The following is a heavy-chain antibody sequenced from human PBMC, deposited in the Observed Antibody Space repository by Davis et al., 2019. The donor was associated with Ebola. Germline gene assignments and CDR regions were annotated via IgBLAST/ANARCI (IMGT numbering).Heavy chain of an antibody. J-gene: IGHJ4*02. CDR1: GFTFSSYA. CDR3: AREKLQYRFDY. CDR2: ISYDGSNK. D-gene: IGHD4-11*01. V-gene: IGHV3-30-3*01. Sequence: GESLKISCAASGFTFSSYAMHWVRQAPGKGLEWVAVISYDGSNKYYADSVKGRFTISRDNSKNTLYLQMNSLRAEDTAVYYCAREKLQYRFDYWGQGTLVTVSS.